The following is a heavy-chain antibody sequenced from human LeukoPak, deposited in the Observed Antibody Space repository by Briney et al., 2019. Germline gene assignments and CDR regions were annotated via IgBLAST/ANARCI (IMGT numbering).Heavy chain of an antibody. J-gene: IGHJ4*02. CDR3: AKGFFGDYVSGFYY. Sequence: GASLRLSCAASGFTFDDYAMHWVRQAPGKGLEWVSGISWNSGSIGYADSVKGRFTISRDNAKNSLYLQMNSLRAEDMALYYCAKGFFGDYVSGFYYWAQGTLVTVSS. V-gene: IGHV3-9*03. D-gene: IGHD4-17*01. CDR1: GFTFDDYA. CDR2: ISWNSGSI.